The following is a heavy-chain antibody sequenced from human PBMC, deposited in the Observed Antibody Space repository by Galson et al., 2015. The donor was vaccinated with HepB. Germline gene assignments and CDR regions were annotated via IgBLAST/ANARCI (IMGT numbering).Heavy chain of an antibody. CDR1: GGTFSSYA. CDR2: IIPIFGTA. CDR3: ARETYYYDSSGYRSGCLFDY. D-gene: IGHD3-22*01. J-gene: IGHJ4*02. Sequence: SVKVSCKASGGTFSSYAISWVRQAPGQGLEWMGGIIPIFGTANYAQKFQGRVTITADESTSTAYMELSSLRSEDTAVYYCARETYYYDSSGYRSGCLFDYWGQGTLVTVSS. V-gene: IGHV1-69*13.